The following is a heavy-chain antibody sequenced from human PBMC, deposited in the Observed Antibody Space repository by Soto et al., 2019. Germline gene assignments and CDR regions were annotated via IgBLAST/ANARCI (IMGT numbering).Heavy chain of an antibody. D-gene: IGHD6-19*01. Sequence: SETLSLTCTVSGGSISSYYWSWIRQPPGKGLEWIGYIYYSGSTNYNPSLKSRVTISVDTSKNQFSLKLSSVTAADTAVYYCARHTVAGDYFDYWGQGTLVTVSS. V-gene: IGHV4-59*08. J-gene: IGHJ4*02. CDR2: IYYSGST. CDR3: ARHTVAGDYFDY. CDR1: GGSISSYY.